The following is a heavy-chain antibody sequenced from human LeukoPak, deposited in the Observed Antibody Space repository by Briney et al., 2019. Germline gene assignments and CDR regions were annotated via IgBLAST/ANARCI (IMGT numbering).Heavy chain of an antibody. J-gene: IGHJ4*02. CDR3: AREYSGWYFYY. CDR2: IYTSGST. V-gene: IGHV4-4*07. Sequence: PSETPSLTCTVSGGSISSYYWSWIRQPAGKGLGWIGRIYTSGSTDYNPSLKSRVTMSVDTSKNQFSLKLSSVTAADTAVYYCAREYSGWYFYYWGQGTLVTVSS. CDR1: GGSISSYY. D-gene: IGHD6-19*01.